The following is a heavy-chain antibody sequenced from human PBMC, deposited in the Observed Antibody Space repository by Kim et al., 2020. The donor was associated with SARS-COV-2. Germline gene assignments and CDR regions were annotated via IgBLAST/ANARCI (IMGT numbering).Heavy chain of an antibody. CDR2: INPNTGDT. CDR3: ARGTTVTTGYYFDY. D-gene: IGHD4-17*01. CDR1: GYTFSGYY. Sequence: ASVKVSCKASGYTFSGYYMHWMRQAPGQGLEWMGRINPNTGDTNYAQKFQGRVAMTRDTSISTAYMELSRLTSDDTAIYYCARGTTVTTGYYFDYWGLGTLVTVSS. J-gene: IGHJ4*02. V-gene: IGHV1-2*06.